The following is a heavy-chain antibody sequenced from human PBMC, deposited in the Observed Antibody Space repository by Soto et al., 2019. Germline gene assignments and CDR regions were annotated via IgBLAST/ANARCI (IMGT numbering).Heavy chain of an antibody. CDR1: GYTFTNYA. D-gene: IGHD6-19*01. J-gene: IGHJ4*02. CDR2: INAGNAKT. V-gene: IGHV1-3*01. Sequence: QVQLVQSGAEVKKPGASVKVSCKASGYTFTNYAIHWVRQGPGQRLEWMGWINAGNAKTKYSQKFQGRVTISRDTSASTAYMELSTLRSEDTAVYCCARDGAVAGNANFDYWGQGTLVTVSS. CDR3: ARDGAVAGNANFDY.